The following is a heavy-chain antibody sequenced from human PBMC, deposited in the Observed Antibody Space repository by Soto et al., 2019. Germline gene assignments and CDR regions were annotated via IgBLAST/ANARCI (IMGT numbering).Heavy chain of an antibody. CDR2: INPNSGGT. CDR1: GYTFTGYY. D-gene: IGHD3-3*01. J-gene: IGHJ6*02. V-gene: IGHV1-2*02. Sequence: PGESLKISCKASGYTFTGYYMHWVRQAPGQGLEWMGWINPNSGGTNYAQKFQGRVTMTRDTSISTAYMELSRLRSDDTAVYYCARVALWDYDFWSGYQDYGMDVWGQGTTVTVSS. CDR3: ARVALWDYDFWSGYQDYGMDV.